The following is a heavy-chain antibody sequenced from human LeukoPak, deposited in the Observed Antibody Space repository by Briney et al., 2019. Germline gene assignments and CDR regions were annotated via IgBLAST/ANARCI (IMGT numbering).Heavy chain of an antibody. CDR3: ARVGDHYHWYLDV. CDR1: GFTVSTYY. D-gene: IGHD1-26*01. Sequence: PGGSLTLSCEGSGFTVSTYYMNWVRHAPGKGLEWVAILYSGGSTYYADSVKGRFTVSRDISKNTVYLQMTNLRAEDTAVYYCARVGDHYHWYLDVWGRGTLVTASS. V-gene: IGHV3-53*01. J-gene: IGHJ2*01. CDR2: LYSGGST.